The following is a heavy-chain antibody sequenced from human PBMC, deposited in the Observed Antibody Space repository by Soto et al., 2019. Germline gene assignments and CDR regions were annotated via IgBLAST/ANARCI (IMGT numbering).Heavy chain of an antibody. CDR2: ISNSGRTL. CDR1: GFTFSDYY. Sequence: QVQLVESGGGLVKPGGSLRLSCAASGFTFSDYYMSWLRQAPGQGLEWVSYISNSGRTLYYADSMKGRFTISRDNAKNSLYLQMNSLRSEDTAVYYCARDLVAVSGGVYSSSSGGYFFDFWGQGTLVTVSS. CDR3: ARDLVAVSGGVYSSSSGGYFFDF. D-gene: IGHD6-6*01. J-gene: IGHJ4*02. V-gene: IGHV3-11*01.